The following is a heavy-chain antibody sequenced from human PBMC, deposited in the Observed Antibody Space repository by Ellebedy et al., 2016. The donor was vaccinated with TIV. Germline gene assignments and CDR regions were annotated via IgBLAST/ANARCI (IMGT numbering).Heavy chain of an antibody. D-gene: IGHD3-16*01. CDR3: ARTDLRYGMDV. J-gene: IGHJ6*02. CDR2: IYHSGST. CDR1: GYSIRSGYY. V-gene: IGHV4-38-2*02. Sequence: SETLSLTXTVSGYSIRSGYYWGWIRQPPGKGLDWIGNIYHSGSTYYNPSLRSRVTLSLDRSKNQVSLELSSVTPADTAVYYCARTDLRYGMDVWGQGTTVTVSS.